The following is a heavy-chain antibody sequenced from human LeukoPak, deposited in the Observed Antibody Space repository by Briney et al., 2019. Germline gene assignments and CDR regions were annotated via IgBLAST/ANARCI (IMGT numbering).Heavy chain of an antibody. CDR2: ISYDGSNK. V-gene: IGHV3-30*03. J-gene: IGHJ4*02. Sequence: GSLRLPCAASGFTFTSYGIHWVRQAPGKGLEWVAVISYDGSNKYYADSVKGRFTISRDNSKNTLYLQMNSLRAEDTAVYYCARDRYDRSGYYDYWGQGTLVTVSS. CDR3: ARDRYDRSGYYDY. D-gene: IGHD3-22*01. CDR1: GFTFTSYG.